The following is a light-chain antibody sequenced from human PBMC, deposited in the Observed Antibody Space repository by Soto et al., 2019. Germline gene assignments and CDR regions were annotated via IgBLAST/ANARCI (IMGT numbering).Light chain of an antibody. CDR3: SSYAGNNNRYV. CDR2: EVN. CDR1: SSDVGGYNF. Sequence: QSALTQPPSASGSPGQSVTISCTGTSSDVGGYNFVSWYQQHPDKAPKLMIYEVNKRPSGVPNRFSGSKSGNTASLTVSGLQAEDEADYYGSSYAGNNNRYVFGTGTKLTVL. V-gene: IGLV2-8*01. J-gene: IGLJ1*01.